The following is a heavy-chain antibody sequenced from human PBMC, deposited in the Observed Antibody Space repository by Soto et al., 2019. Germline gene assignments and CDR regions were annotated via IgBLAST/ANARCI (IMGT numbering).Heavy chain of an antibody. Sequence: SGPTLVNPTQTLTLTCTFSGFSLSTTGMCVSWIRQPPGKALEWLALIGWADDKYYSTSLKTRLTISKDTSKNQVVLTMTNVEPVDTATYFCSRAVGGFTYGYPYYWGQGALVTVSS. CDR3: SRAVGGFTYGYPYY. CDR1: GFSLSTTGMC. CDR2: IGWADDK. D-gene: IGHD5-18*01. V-gene: IGHV2-70*01. J-gene: IGHJ4*02.